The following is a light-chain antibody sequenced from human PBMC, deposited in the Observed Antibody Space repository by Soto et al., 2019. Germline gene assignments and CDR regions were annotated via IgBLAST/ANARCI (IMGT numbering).Light chain of an antibody. CDR3: QQYDSSPVT. Sequence: EIVLTQSPGTLSLSPGERATLSCRASQSVSSSFLAWHQQRPGQAPRLLIYGASGRATGIPDRFSGSGSGTDFTLTISRLEPEDFAVYYCQQYDSSPVTFGQGTKVEIK. V-gene: IGKV3-20*01. CDR2: GAS. J-gene: IGKJ1*01. CDR1: QSVSSSF.